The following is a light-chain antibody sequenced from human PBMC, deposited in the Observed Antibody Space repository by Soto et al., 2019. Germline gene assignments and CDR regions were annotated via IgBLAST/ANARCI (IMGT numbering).Light chain of an antibody. J-gene: IGLJ1*01. CDR2: DVV. CDR1: SGDIGAYNF. CDR3: CSYAGGYTHV. Sequence: QSVLAQPASVSGSPGQSVTISCAGTSGDIGAYNFVSWYQQHPGKAPKLMIYDVVKRPSGVPDRFSGSKSGNTASLTIYGLQTEDEADYYCCSYAGGYTHVFGTGTKVTV. V-gene: IGLV2-11*01.